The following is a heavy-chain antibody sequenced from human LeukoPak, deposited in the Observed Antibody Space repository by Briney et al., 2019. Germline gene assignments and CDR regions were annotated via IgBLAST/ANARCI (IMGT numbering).Heavy chain of an antibody. CDR2: ILYDGRNK. CDR3: ARHRSGSYYDEFDV. D-gene: IGHD1-26*01. J-gene: IGHJ3*01. CDR1: GFTLSSYG. V-gene: IGHV3-30*03. Sequence: GGSLRLSCAASGFTLSSYGMHRVRQAPGKGLEWVAVILYDGRNKYYADSVKGRFTISRDNSKNTPYLQINSLRVDDTAVYYCARHRSGSYYDEFDVWGQGTMVTVSS.